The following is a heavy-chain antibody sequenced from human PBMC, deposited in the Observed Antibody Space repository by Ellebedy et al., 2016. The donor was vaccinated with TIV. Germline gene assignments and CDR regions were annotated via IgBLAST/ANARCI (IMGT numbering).Heavy chain of an antibody. CDR1: NFSIISSNY. V-gene: IGHV4-38-2*02. CDR2: VYHAGTT. Sequence: SETLSLXXTVSNFSIISSNYWAWIRQPPGQVLEWIGSVYHAGTTHYNVSLKSRLTISLDVSKNQFSLNLNSVTAADTAKYYCARDRRSGMDVWGQGTTVIVSS. J-gene: IGHJ6*02. CDR3: ARDRRSGMDV.